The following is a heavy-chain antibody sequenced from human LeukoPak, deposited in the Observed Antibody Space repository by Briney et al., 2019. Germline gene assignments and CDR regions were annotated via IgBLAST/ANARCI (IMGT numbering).Heavy chain of an antibody. Sequence: SETLSLTCTVSGGSISSSSYYWGWIRQPPGKGLEWIGNIYYSGSTYYNPSLKSRVTISVDTSKNQFSLKLSSVTAADTAVYYCARSTGRLQEFDYRGQGTLVTVSS. CDR3: ARSTGRLQEFDY. CDR1: GGSISSSSYY. J-gene: IGHJ4*02. V-gene: IGHV4-39*01. D-gene: IGHD5-24*01. CDR2: IYYSGST.